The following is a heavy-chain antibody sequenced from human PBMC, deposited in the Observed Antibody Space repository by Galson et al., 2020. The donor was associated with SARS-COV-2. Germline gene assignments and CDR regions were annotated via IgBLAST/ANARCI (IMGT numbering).Heavy chain of an antibody. CDR2: IYWDDDK. CDR1: GFSLSTTGVS. Sequence: SGPTLVKPTQTLTLTCTLSGFSLSTTGVSVGWIRQTPQKALEWLAFIYWDDDKRYSPSMKTRLTITKDTAKNQVVLTMTDVDPVDTATYYCAHAAYSSSSPPLDSWGQGTLVTV. D-gene: IGHD2-21*01. J-gene: IGHJ4*02. V-gene: IGHV2-5*02. CDR3: AHAAYSSSSPPLDS.